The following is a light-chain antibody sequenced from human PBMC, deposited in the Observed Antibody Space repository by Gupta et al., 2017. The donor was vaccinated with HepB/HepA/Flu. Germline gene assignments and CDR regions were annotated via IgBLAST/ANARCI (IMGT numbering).Light chain of an antibody. CDR3: QSYDGTLVV. Sequence: QSVLTQPPSVSGAPGQRVTIFCTGSSSNIGAGYELHWYQQPPGAAPKLLIYGNSHRPSGVPDRFSGSKSGTSASLAITGLQAEDEADYYCQSYDGTLVVFGGGTKLTVL. V-gene: IGLV1-40*01. CDR2: GNS. J-gene: IGLJ2*01. CDR1: SSNIGAGYE.